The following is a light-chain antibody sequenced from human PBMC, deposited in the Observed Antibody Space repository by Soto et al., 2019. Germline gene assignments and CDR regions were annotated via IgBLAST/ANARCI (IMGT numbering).Light chain of an antibody. J-gene: IGLJ1*01. CDR3: SSYGGSNNYV. V-gene: IGLV2-8*01. CDR2: EVA. Sequence: QSVLSQPPSASGSPGQSVTISCTGTSSDVGAYDYVSWYQRHPGKAPKLMIYEVAKRPSGVPDRFSGSKSGYTASLTVSGLQAEDEADYYCSSYGGSNNYVFGTGTKVTVL. CDR1: SSDVGAYDY.